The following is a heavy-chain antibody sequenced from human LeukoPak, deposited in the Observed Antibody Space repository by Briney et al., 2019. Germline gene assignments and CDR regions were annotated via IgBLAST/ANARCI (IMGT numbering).Heavy chain of an antibody. V-gene: IGHV3-15*01. CDR3: AWIASSVVTNNNYFYMAV. Sequence: GGSLRLPCALSGLRLIDAWVDWVRQAPGKGREWVGCIKSKAAGGTPGYGTPVKGRLTISRDNSKNTVDLQMNSLKAEDTGVYYCAWIASSVVTNNNYFYMAVWGKGTTVTVSS. CDR1: GLRLIDAW. D-gene: IGHD1/OR15-1a*01. J-gene: IGHJ6*03. CDR2: IKSKAAGGTP.